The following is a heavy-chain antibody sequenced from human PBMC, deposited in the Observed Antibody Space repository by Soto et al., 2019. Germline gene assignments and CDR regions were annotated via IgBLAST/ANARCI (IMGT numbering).Heavy chain of an antibody. D-gene: IGHD6-13*01. V-gene: IGHV3-53*01. CDR3: AREGPVAAASMDV. Sequence: GGSLRLSCAASGFTVNSNYMSWVRQAPGKGLEWVSVIYSGGSTYYADSVKGRFTISRDSSKNTLYLQMNSLRAEDTAVYYCAREGPVAAASMDVWGQGTTVTVS. CDR2: IYSGGST. CDR1: GFTVNSNY. J-gene: IGHJ6*02.